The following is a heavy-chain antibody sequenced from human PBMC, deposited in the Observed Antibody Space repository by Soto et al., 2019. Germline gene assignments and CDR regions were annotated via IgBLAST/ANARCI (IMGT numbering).Heavy chain of an antibody. J-gene: IGHJ6*02. CDR1: GGTFSSYA. Sequence: QVQLVQSGAEVKKPGSSVKVSCKASGGTFSSYAMSWVRQAPGQGLEWMGGIIPIFRTANYAQKFQDRVTFTAEESTRTAYMELSSLRSEDTAVYYCARGRGVLLAATIHYYGMDVWGQGTTVTVSS. CDR2: IIPIFRTA. D-gene: IGHD1-26*01. CDR3: ARGRGVLLAATIHYYGMDV. V-gene: IGHV1-69*12.